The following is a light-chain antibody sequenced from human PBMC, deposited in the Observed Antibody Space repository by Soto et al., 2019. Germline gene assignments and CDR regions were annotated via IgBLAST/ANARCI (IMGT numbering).Light chain of an antibody. CDR2: DAS. V-gene: IGKV1-5*01. CDR3: QQYGSSPRT. CDR1: QSISSW. J-gene: IGKJ1*01. Sequence: GDRVTITCRASQSISSWLAWYQQKPGKAPKLLIYDASSLESGVPSRFSGSGSGTEFTLTISSLQPEDFAVYYCQQYGSSPRTFGQGTKVDI.